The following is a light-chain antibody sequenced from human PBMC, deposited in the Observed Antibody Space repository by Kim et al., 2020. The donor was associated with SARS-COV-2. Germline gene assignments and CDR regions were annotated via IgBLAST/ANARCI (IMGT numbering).Light chain of an antibody. CDR2: GAS. V-gene: IGKV1-39*01. CDR3: QQSLSTPLT. J-gene: IGKJ1*01. CDR1: QSINSH. Sequence: ASVGDRVTITCRARQSINSHLSWYQQKPGKAPNLLIYGASNLQGGVPSRFSGSGSGTDFTLTISTLQPEDFATYYCQQSLSTPLTFGQGTKVDIK.